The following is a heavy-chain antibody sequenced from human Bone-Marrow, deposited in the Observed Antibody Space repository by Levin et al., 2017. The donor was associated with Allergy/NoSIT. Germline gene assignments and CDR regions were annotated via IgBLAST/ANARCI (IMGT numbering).Heavy chain of an antibody. CDR3: ARSIRSLYYYDSSGYYFDY. D-gene: IGHD3-22*01. CDR1: GGSISSSSYY. Sequence: SQTLSLTCTVSGGSISSSSYYWGWIRQPPGKGLEWIGSIYYSGSTYYNPSLKSRVTISVDTSKNQFSLKLSSVTAADTAVYYCARSIRSLYYYDSSGYYFDYWGQGTLVTVSS. V-gene: IGHV4-39*07. J-gene: IGHJ4*02. CDR2: IYYSGST.